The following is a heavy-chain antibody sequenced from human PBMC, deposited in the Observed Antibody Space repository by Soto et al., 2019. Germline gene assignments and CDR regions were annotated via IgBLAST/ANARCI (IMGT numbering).Heavy chain of an antibody. CDR2: IKQDGSEK. Sequence: LRLSCAASGFTFSSYWMSWVRQAPGKGLEWVANIKQDGSEKYYVDSVKGRFTISRDNAKNSLYLQMNSLRAEDTAVYYCARDQPGYSYGYGLGYWGQGTLVTVSS. D-gene: IGHD5-18*01. CDR1: GFTFSSYW. V-gene: IGHV3-7*01. CDR3: ARDQPGYSYGYGLGY. J-gene: IGHJ4*02.